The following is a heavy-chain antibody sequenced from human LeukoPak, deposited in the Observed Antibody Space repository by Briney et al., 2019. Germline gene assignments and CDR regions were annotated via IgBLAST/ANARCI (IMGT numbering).Heavy chain of an antibody. J-gene: IGHJ4*02. CDR2: INSDGGGT. CDR1: GFTVRSYW. CDR3: ARRIQGMAPYYFDY. D-gene: IGHD5-24*01. Sequence: GVSLRLFCTASGFTVRSYWMHWVRQAQGKGLVWVSRINSDGGGTSYADSVKGRFTISRDNAKNTLYLQMNSLRAEDTAVYYCARRIQGMAPYYFDYWGQGTLVTVSS. V-gene: IGHV3-74*01.